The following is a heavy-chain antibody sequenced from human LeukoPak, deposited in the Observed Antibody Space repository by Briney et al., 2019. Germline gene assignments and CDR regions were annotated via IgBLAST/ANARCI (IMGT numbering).Heavy chain of an antibody. J-gene: IGHJ1*01. CDR1: GFTFSSYS. CDR3: TTDSNHVFQN. V-gene: IGHV3-48*01. CDR2: ISGGSSNI. Sequence: GGSLRLSCAASGFTFSSYSMNWVRQAPGKGLEWVSYISGGSSNIYYADSVQGRFTISRDNAKNSLYLQMNSLKIEDTAVYYCTTDSNHVFQNWGQGTLVTVSS.